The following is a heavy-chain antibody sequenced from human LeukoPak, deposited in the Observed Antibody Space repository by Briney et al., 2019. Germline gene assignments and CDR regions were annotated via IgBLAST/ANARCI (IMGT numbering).Heavy chain of an antibody. CDR1: GGSISSHY. CDR3: ARGSQYYYDSSGYYYDAFDI. D-gene: IGHD3-22*01. V-gene: IGHV4-59*11. CDR2: IYYSGST. Sequence: SETLSLTCTVSGGSISSHYWSLIRQPPGKGLEWIGYIYYSGSTNYNPSPKSRVTISVDTSKNQFSLKLSSVTAADTAVYYCARGSQYYYDSSGYYYDAFDIWGQGTMVTVSS. J-gene: IGHJ3*02.